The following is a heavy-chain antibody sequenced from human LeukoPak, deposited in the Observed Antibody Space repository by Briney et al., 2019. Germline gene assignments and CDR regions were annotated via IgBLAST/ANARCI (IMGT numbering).Heavy chain of an antibody. CDR2: IKQDGTEK. CDR1: GLIFSNYW. V-gene: IGHV3-7*01. D-gene: IGHD2-15*01. CDR3: TRDTGCPGGTCYSFYDY. Sequence: GGSLRLSCAASGLIFSNYWMTWVRQAPGKGLEWVANIKQDGTEKYYVDSVKGRFTIPRDNAENSLYLQMNSLRAEDTAVYYCTRDTGCPGGTCYSFYDYWGQGTLVTVSS. J-gene: IGHJ4*02.